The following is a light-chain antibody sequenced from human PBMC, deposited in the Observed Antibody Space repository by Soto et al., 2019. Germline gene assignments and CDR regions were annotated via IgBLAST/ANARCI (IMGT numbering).Light chain of an antibody. CDR2: HVG. J-gene: IGLJ1*01. CDR3: SSFTSNRIYV. Sequence: QSALTQPRSVSGSPGQSVTTSCSGTSSDVGGYEYVSWYQQHPGKAPRLLIYHVGQRPSGVPDRFSGSKSGTTASLTISGLQADEADYYCSSFTSNRIYVFGPGTKVTAL. CDR1: SSDVGGYEY. V-gene: IGLV2-11*01.